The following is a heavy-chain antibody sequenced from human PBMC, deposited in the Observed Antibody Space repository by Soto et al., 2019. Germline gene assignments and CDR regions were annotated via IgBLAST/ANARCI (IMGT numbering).Heavy chain of an antibody. D-gene: IGHD6-13*01. CDR1: GGSFSGYY. Sequence: QVQLQQWGAGLLKPSETLSLTCAVYGGSFSGYYWSWIRQPPGKGREWIGEINQSGSTNYNPSLXXRXXVSVDTSKNQLSLKLSSVPAADTAVYYCARTYSSSWSPFDYWGQGTLVTVSS. V-gene: IGHV4-34*01. CDR3: ARTYSSSWSPFDY. J-gene: IGHJ4*02. CDR2: INQSGST.